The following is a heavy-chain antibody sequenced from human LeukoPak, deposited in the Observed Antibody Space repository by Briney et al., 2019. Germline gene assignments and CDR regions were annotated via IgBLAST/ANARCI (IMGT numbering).Heavy chain of an antibody. CDR2: ISHDGSNI. J-gene: IGHJ4*02. V-gene: IGHV3-30*18. CDR3: AKGVSYYYDSSGYPGY. Sequence: PGGSLRLSCAASGFAFSYYGMHWVRHAPGKGLEWVAVISHDGSNIHYGDSVKGRFTISRDNSKNTLYLQMNSLRAEDTAVYYCAKGVSYYYDSSGYPGYWGQGTLVTVSS. CDR1: GFAFSYYG. D-gene: IGHD3-22*01.